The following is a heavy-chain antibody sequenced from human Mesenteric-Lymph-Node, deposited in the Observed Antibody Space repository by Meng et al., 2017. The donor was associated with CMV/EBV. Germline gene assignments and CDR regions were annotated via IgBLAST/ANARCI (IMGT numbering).Heavy chain of an antibody. D-gene: IGHD1-14*01. CDR1: GYNFNMFW. V-gene: IGHV5-51*01. Sequence: GESLKISCKGFGYNFNMFWIGWVRQMPGKGLEWMGIIYPGDSDTRYSPSFQGQVTISADKSISTAYLQWSSLKASDTAMYYCARHPESNRQEGMDVWGQGTTVTVSS. CDR2: IYPGDSDT. J-gene: IGHJ6*02. CDR3: ARHPESNRQEGMDV.